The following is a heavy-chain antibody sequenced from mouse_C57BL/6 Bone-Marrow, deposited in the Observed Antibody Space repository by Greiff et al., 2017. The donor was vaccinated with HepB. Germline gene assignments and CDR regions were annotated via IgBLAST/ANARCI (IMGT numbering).Heavy chain of an antibody. Sequence: QVQLQQPGTELVKPGASVKLSCKASGYTFTSYWMHWVKQRPGQGLEWIGNINPSNGGTNYNEKFKSKATLTVDKSSSPAYMQLSSLTSEDSAVYYCARYGPGDLLYYFDYWGQGTTLTVSS. CDR2: INPSNGGT. CDR3: ARYGPGDLLYYFDY. D-gene: IGHD1-1*02. V-gene: IGHV1-53*01. J-gene: IGHJ2*01. CDR1: GYTFTSYW.